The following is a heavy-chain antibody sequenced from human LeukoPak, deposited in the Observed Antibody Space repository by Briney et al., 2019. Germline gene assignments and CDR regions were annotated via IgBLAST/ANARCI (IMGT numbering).Heavy chain of an antibody. Sequence: KPSETLSLTCTVSGYSISNGYYWGWIRQPPGKGLEWIGSFYHSGSTNYNPSLKSRVTISVDTSKNQFSLRLSSVTAADTAVYYCARGPSDYYDSSGHYFDYWGQGTLVTVSS. CDR3: ARGPSDYYDSSGHYFDY. CDR1: GYSISNGYY. D-gene: IGHD3-22*01. V-gene: IGHV4-38-2*02. J-gene: IGHJ4*02. CDR2: FYHSGST.